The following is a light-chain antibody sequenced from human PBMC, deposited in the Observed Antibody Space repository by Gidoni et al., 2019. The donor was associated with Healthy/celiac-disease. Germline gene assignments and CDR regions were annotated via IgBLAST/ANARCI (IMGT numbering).Light chain of an antibody. CDR2: KAS. J-gene: IGKJ2*01. Sequence: DIQMTQSPSTLSASVGDRVTITYRASQSISSWLAWYQQKPGKAPKLLIYKASSLESGVPSRFSGSGSGTEFTLTISSLQPDDFATYYCQQYNSYPYVTFGQGTKLEIK. CDR3: QQYNSYPYVT. V-gene: IGKV1-5*03. CDR1: QSISSW.